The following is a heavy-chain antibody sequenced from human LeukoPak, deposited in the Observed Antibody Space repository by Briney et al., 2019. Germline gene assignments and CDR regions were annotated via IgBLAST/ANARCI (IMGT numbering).Heavy chain of an antibody. CDR1: GGSISSGGYY. CDR3: ARVMGDYDVLTGWVYYFDY. J-gene: IGHJ4*02. Sequence: SETLSLTCTVSGGSISSGGYYWSWIRQPPGKGREGMGYFYNSGSTIYNPSLRSRVTMSVDTFKNQLSLKLGSVTAADTAVYYCARVMGDYDVLTGWVYYFDYWGQGTLVTISS. CDR2: FYNSGST. V-gene: IGHV4-61*08. D-gene: IGHD3-9*01.